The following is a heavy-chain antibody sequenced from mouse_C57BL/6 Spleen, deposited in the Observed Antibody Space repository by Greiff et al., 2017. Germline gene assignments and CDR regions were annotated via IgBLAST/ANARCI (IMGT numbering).Heavy chain of an antibody. D-gene: IGHD1-1*01. CDR2: IDPETGGT. V-gene: IGHV1-15*01. J-gene: IGHJ3*01. CDR3: TKVNYVAY. Sequence: VQLQQSGAELVRPGASVTLSCKASGYTFTDYEMHWVKQTPVHGLEWIGAIDPETGGTAYNQKFKGKAILTADKSSSTAYMELRSLTSEDSAVYYCTKVNYVAYWGQGTLVTVSA. CDR1: GYTFTDYE.